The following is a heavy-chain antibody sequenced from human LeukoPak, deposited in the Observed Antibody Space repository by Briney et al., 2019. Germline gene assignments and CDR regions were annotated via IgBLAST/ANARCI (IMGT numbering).Heavy chain of an antibody. Sequence: PSETLSLTCTVSGGSISSSSYYWGWIRQPPGKGLEWIGSIYYSGSTYYNPSLKSRVTMSVDTSKNQFSLKLSSVTAADTAVYYCARDGRAVAGIDYWGQGTLVTVSS. V-gene: IGHV4-39*07. CDR3: ARDGRAVAGIDY. D-gene: IGHD6-19*01. J-gene: IGHJ4*02. CDR1: GGSISSSSYY. CDR2: IYYSGST.